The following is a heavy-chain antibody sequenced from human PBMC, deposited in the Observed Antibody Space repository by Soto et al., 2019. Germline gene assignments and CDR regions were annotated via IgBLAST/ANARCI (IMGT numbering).Heavy chain of an antibody. Sequence: SETLSLTCPFSGGSIRSGGYYWSWIRQHPGKGLEWIGYIYYSGSTYYNPSLKSRVTISVDTSKNQFSLKLSSVTAADTAVYYCAKGSSSWYLNWFDPWGQGTLVTVSS. CDR2: IYYSGST. D-gene: IGHD6-13*01. CDR1: GGSIRSGGYY. V-gene: IGHV4-31*03. J-gene: IGHJ5*02. CDR3: AKGSSSWYLNWFDP.